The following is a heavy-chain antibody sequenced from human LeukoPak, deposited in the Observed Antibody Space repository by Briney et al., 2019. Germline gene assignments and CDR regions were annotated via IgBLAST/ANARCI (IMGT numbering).Heavy chain of an antibody. CDR1: GFTVSSYY. J-gene: IGHJ6*02. V-gene: IGHV3-53*01. Sequence: GGSLRLSCAASGFTVSSYYMSWVRQAPGKGLEWLSIIYSGGSTYYADSVKGRFTISRDDSKNTLYIQMNSLRPEDTAVYYCARDPLSVTGTNERYDYYGFDVWGQGTTVTVSS. CDR2: IYSGGST. CDR3: ARDPLSVTGTNERYDYYGFDV. D-gene: IGHD6-19*01.